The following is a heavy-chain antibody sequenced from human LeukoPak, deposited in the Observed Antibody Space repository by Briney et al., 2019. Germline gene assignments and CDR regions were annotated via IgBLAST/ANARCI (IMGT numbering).Heavy chain of an antibody. CDR1: GFTFSSYW. V-gene: IGHV3-7*01. CDR3: ARELRTFDS. Sequence: PGGSLRLSCAASGFTFSSYWMTWVRQAPGKGLEWVANIKYNGGEINYVDSVEDRFTISRDNDKISLYLHMTSLRAEDTAVYYCARELRTFDSWGQRTLVTVSS. J-gene: IGHJ4*02. CDR2: IKYNGGEI. D-gene: IGHD3-16*01.